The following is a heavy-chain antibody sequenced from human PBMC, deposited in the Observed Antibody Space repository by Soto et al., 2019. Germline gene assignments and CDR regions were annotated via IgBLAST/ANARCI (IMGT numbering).Heavy chain of an antibody. V-gene: IGHV4-59*01. CDR2: IHYSGST. CDR1: GGSISSYY. D-gene: IGHD5-18*01. Sequence: SETLSLTCTVSGGSISSYYWSWIRQPPGKGLEWIGYIHYSGSTNYNPSLKSRVTISVDTSKNQFSLKLSSVTAADTAVYYCAGGFIRDGYSEDYWGQGTLVTVSS. J-gene: IGHJ4*02. CDR3: AGGFIRDGYSEDY.